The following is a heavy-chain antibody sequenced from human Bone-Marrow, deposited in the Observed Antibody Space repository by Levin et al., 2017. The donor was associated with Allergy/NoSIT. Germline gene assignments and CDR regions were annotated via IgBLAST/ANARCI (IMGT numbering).Heavy chain of an antibody. D-gene: IGHD3-3*01. CDR2: IKQDGSEK. CDR1: GFTFSSHW. Sequence: GGSLRLSCAVSGFTFSSHWMSWVRQAPGKGLEWVANIKQDGSEKYYVDSVKGRFTISRDNAKNSLYLQMNSLRAEDTAVYYCARAREYNDFWSGYYSRPGYFDYWGQGTLVTVSS. V-gene: IGHV3-7*03. CDR3: ARAREYNDFWSGYYSRPGYFDY. J-gene: IGHJ4*02.